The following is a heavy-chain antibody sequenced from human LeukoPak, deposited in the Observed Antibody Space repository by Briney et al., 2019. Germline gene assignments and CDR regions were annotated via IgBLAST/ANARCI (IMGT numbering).Heavy chain of an antibody. Sequence: GGSLRLSCAASGFTFSKYNVNWVRQAPGKGLEWVSSISTSSIYIYQADSVKGRFTISRDNSKNTLYLQMNSLRAEDTAVYYCAKGTSYNWNDGWFDPWGNGILVTVSS. CDR3: AKGTSYNWNDGWFDP. CDR1: GFTFSKYN. J-gene: IGHJ5*02. D-gene: IGHD1-20*01. CDR2: ISTSSIYI. V-gene: IGHV3-21*01.